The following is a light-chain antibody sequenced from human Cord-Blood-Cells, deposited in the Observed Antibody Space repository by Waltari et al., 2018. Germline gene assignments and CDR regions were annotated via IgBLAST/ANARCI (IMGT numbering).Light chain of an antibody. CDR2: DVS. CDR3: SSYTSSSTVV. J-gene: IGLJ2*01. Sequence: GSPGQSITISCTGTSSDVGGYNYVSWYQQHPGKAPKLMIYDVSNRPSGVSNRFSGSKSGNTASLTISGLQAEDEADYYCSSYTSSSTVVFGGGTKLTVL. CDR1: SSDVGGYNY. V-gene: IGLV2-14*04.